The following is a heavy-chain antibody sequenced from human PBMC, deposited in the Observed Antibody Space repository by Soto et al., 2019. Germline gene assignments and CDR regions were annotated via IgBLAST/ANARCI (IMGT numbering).Heavy chain of an antibody. J-gene: IGHJ5*02. CDR1: GGTFSTYT. Sequence: VQLVQSGAEVKKPGSSVKVSCKASGGTFSTYTITWVRQAPGQGLEWMGGIIPIFGTANYPQKFQGRVTITADESKSTASMAMSSLRSEDTAVYSCARSQDSSGYWNNCFDPWGQGTLVTVSA. CDR3: ARSQDSSGYWNNCFDP. CDR2: IIPIFGTA. V-gene: IGHV1-69*01. D-gene: IGHD3-22*01.